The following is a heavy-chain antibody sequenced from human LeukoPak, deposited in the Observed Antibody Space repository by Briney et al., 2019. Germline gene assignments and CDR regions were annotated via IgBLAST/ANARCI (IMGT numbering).Heavy chain of an antibody. J-gene: IGHJ4*02. CDR1: GFSLSTSGMC. CDR3: AREGSAWNYFDY. V-gene: IGHV2-70*11. D-gene: IGHD6-19*01. CDR2: IDWDGDK. Sequence: SGPALVKPTQTLTLTCTFSGFSLSTSGMCVSWIRQPPGKALEWLARIDWDGDKWYSTSLKTRLTISKDTSKNQVALTMTNMDPVDTATYYCAREGSAWNYFDYWGQGALVTVSS.